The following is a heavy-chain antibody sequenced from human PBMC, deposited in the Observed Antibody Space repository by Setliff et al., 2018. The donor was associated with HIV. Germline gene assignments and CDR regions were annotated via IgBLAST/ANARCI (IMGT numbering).Heavy chain of an antibody. V-gene: IGHV1-18*01. D-gene: IGHD3-22*01. CDR1: GYSFNIYG. Sequence: KVSCKASGYSFNIYGMSWVRQAPGRGLEWMGWISGHNGYTKYAQKFQGRVTVTSDESTSTAYLEVRSLRSDDTAMYYCATTTDSSSSRYFQYWGQGTPVTVS. CDR2: ISGHNGYT. CDR3: ATTTDSSSSRYFQY. J-gene: IGHJ1*01.